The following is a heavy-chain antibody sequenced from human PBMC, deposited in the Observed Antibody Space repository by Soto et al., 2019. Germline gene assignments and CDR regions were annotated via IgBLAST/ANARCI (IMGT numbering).Heavy chain of an antibody. D-gene: IGHD2-15*01. Sequence: SVKVSCKASGFTFTSSAVQWVRQARGQRLEWIGWIVVGGGNTNYAQKFQERVTITRDMSTSTAYMELSSLRSEDTAVYYCAAYCSGGSCWRFFHCWARGTLVTVSS. CDR2: IVVGGGNT. CDR3: AAYCSGGSCWRFFHC. J-gene: IGHJ4*02. V-gene: IGHV1-58*01. CDR1: GFTFTSSA.